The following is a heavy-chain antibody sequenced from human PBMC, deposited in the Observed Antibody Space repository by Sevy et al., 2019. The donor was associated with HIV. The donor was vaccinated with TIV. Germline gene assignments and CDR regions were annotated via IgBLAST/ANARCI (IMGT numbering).Heavy chain of an antibody. J-gene: IGHJ5*02. CDR2: ISYDGGNK. CDR1: GFTFSSYA. V-gene: IGHV3-30-3*01. CDR3: ASDHPDYAANLRTGRFDP. Sequence: GGSLRLSCAASGFTFSSYAMHWVRQAPGKGLEWVAVISYDGGNKYYADSVKGRFTISRDNSKNTLYLQVKSLRTDDTAVYYCASDHPDYAANLRTGRFDPWGQGTLVTVSS. D-gene: IGHD4-17*01.